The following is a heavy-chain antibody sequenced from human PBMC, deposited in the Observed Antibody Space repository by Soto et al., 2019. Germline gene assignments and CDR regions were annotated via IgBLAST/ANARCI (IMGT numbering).Heavy chain of an antibody. V-gene: IGHV4-4*02. CDR3: ARGDCSAAGCYIHYYYGMDV. D-gene: IGHD2-2*02. CDR2: IYHSGST. J-gene: IGHJ6*02. CDR1: GGSISSSNW. Sequence: SETLSLTCAVSGGSISSSNWWSWVRQPPGRGLEWIGEIYHSGSTNYNPSLKSRVTISVDKSKNQFSLKLSSVTAADTAVYYCARGDCSAAGCYIHYYYGMDVWGQGTTVTVSS.